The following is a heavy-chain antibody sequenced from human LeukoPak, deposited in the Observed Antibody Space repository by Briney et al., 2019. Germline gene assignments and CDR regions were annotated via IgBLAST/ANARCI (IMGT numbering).Heavy chain of an antibody. J-gene: IGHJ5*02. CDR1: GGSISGYY. CDR2: IYYTGNT. Sequence: PSETLSLTCTVSGGSISGYYWSWIRQPPGKGLEWIGFIYYTGNTDYNPSLKSRLTISVDTSKNQFSLKVSSVTAADTAVYYCVRSKSGTYGWFDPWGQGTVVTVSS. CDR3: VRSKSGTYGWFDP. V-gene: IGHV4-59*01. D-gene: IGHD4-17*01.